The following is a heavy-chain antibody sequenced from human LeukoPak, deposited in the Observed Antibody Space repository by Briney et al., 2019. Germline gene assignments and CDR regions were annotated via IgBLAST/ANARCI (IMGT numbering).Heavy chain of an antibody. CDR3: ATTLHIVVVTWHAFDI. CDR2: MNPNSGDT. V-gene: IGHV1-8*01. D-gene: IGHD2-21*02. J-gene: IGHJ3*02. CDR1: GYTFTSYD. Sequence: ASVKVSCKASGYTFTSYDINWVRQATGQGLEWMGWMNPNSGDTGYAQKFQGRVTMTRDTSISTAYMELSRLTFDDTTIYYCATTLHIVVVTWHAFDIWGQGTMVTVSS.